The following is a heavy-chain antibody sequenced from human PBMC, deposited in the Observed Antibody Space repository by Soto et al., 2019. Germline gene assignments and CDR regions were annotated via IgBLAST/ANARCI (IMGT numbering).Heavy chain of an antibody. CDR3: ARAPKVSGSSQTRPDF. J-gene: IGHJ4*02. CDR2: ISQSGNT. CDR1: RGYVNTFH. Sequence: ASETLSLTCTVSRGYVNTFHWSWVRQPPGKGLEWIGEISQSGNTNYSPSLKSRVSISIDTSKKQFSLNLASVSAADTAVYYCARAPKVSGSSQTRPDFWGQGTLVTVSS. D-gene: IGHD6-6*01. V-gene: IGHV4-34*01.